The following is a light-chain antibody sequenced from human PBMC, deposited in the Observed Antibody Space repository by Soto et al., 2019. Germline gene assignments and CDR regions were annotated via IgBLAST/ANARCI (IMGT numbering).Light chain of an antibody. CDR1: QTVSIN. CDR2: GAS. J-gene: IGKJ1*01. CDR3: QQYNNWPPA. V-gene: IGKV3-15*01. Sequence: EIVMTQSPATLSVSPGERATLSCRASQTVSINLAWYQQKSGQAPRLLIYGASTRATGIPARFSGSGSGTEFTLTISILQSEDFAVYYCQQYNNWPPAFGQGTKVEIK.